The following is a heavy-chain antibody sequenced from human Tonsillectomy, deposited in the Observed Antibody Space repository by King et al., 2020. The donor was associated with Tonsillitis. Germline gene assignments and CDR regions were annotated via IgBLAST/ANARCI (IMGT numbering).Heavy chain of an antibody. CDR2: IWYDGSNK. CDR1: GFTFSSYG. D-gene: IGHD2-21*02. CDR3: ARDPVAYCGGDCYSGFDY. V-gene: IGHV3-33*08. J-gene: IGHJ4*02. Sequence: VQLVESGGGVVQPGRSLRLSCAASGFTFSSYGMHWVRQAPGKGLEWVAVIWYDGSNKYYADSVKGRFTISRDNSKKTLYLQMNSLRAEDTAGYYCARDPVAYCGGDCYSGFDYWGQGTLVTVSS.